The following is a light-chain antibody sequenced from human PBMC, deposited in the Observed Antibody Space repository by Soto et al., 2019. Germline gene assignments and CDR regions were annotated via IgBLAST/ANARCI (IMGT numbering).Light chain of an antibody. CDR1: TSNIGDNY. CDR3: GTWESSLSAVV. J-gene: IGLJ2*01. CDR2: DND. V-gene: IGLV1-51*01. Sequence: QSVLTQPPAVSAAPGQTLTISCAGTTSNIGDNYVSWYHHVPGAAPKLLQYDNDKRPSGIPDRVSGYMAGTSATRGSTGLKTGDEAAYYCGTWESSLSAVVFGGGTKLTVL.